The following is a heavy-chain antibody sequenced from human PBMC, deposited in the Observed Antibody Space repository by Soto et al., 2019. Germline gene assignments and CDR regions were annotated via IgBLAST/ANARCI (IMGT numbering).Heavy chain of an antibody. D-gene: IGHD6-19*01. J-gene: IGHJ4*02. Sequence: GGSLRLSCAASGFTFSSYAMHWVRQAPGKGLEWVAVISYDGSNKYYADSVKGRFTISRDNSKNTLYLQMNSLRAEDTAVYYCARDPAVAGTGFDYWGQGTLVTVSS. CDR2: ISYDGSNK. CDR3: ARDPAVAGTGFDY. CDR1: GFTFSSYA. V-gene: IGHV3-30-3*01.